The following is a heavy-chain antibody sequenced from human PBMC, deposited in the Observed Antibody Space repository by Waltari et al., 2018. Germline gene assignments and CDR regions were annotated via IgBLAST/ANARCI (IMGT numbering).Heavy chain of an antibody. V-gene: IGHV1-8*01. D-gene: IGHD3-10*01. CDR2: MNPNSGNT. Sequence: DINWVRQATGQGLEWMGWMNPNSGNTGYAQKFQGRVTMTRNTSISTAYMELSSLRSEDTAVYYCAASARITMVRGVINAFDIWGQGTMVTVSS. J-gene: IGHJ3*02. CDR3: AASARITMVRGVINAFDI. CDR1: D.